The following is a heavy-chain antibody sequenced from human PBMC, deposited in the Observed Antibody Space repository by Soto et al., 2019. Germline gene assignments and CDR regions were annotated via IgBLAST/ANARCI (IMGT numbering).Heavy chain of an antibody. CDR2: IYYSGST. CDR3: ARNYGPGYTFDY. CDR1: GGSIISYY. Sequence: PSETLSLTCTVSGGSIISYYWSWIRQPPGKGLEWIGYIYYSGSTNYNPSLKSRVTISVDTSKNQFSLKLSSVTAADTAVYYCARNYGPGYTFDYWGQGTLVTVS. J-gene: IGHJ4*02. V-gene: IGHV4-59*08. D-gene: IGHD3-10*01.